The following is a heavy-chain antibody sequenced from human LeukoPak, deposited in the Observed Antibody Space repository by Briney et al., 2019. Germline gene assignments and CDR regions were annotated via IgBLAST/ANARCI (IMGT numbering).Heavy chain of an antibody. J-gene: IGHJ4*02. V-gene: IGHV4-4*07. CDR1: DGSISSYY. CDR2: IFASGST. Sequence: SETLSLTCTVSDGSISSYYWSWIRQPAGKGLEWIRRIFASGSTNYKPSLKSRVTMSVDTSKNQFSLKLSSVTAADTAVYYCARVAPSYSRDHYYFDDWGQGSLVTVSS. CDR3: ARVAPSYSRDHYYFDD. D-gene: IGHD6-13*01.